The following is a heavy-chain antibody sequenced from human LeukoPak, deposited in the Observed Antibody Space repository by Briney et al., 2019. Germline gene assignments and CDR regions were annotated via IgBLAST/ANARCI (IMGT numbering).Heavy chain of an antibody. V-gene: IGHV3-30*04. Sequence: PGGSLRLSCAASGFTFSSYAMHWVRQAPGKGLEWVAVISYDGSNKYYADSVKGRFTISRDNSKNTLYLQVNSLRAEDTAVYYCARDRDCSTTSCRTRTFDYWGQGTLVTVSS. CDR3: ARDRDCSTTSCRTRTFDY. D-gene: IGHD2-2*01. CDR1: GFTFSSYA. J-gene: IGHJ4*02. CDR2: ISYDGSNK.